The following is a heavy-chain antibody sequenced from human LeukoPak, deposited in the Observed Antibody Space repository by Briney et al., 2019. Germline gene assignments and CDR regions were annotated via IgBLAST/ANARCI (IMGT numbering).Heavy chain of an antibody. V-gene: IGHV3-74*01. J-gene: IGHJ6*02. CDR2: INSGGSST. CDR1: GFTFSSYW. D-gene: IGHD6-13*01. CDR3: ARDLSSSWSPDYYYYYGMDV. Sequence: TGGSLRLSYAASGFTFSSYWMHWVRQAPGKGLVWVSRINSGGSSTSYADSVKGRFTISRDNAKNTLYLQMNSLRAEDTAVYYCARDLSSSWSPDYYYYYGMDVWGQGTTVIVSS.